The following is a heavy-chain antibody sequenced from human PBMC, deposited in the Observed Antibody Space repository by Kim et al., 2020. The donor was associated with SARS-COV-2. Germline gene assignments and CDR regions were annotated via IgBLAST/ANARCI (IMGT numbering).Heavy chain of an antibody. J-gene: IGHJ5*02. CDR2: IKSKTDGGTT. D-gene: IGHD5-12*01. CDR1: GFTFSNAW. Sequence: GGSLRLSCAASGFTFSNAWMSWVRQAPGKGLEWVGRIKSKTDGGTTDYAAPVKGRFTISRDDSKNTLYLQMNSLKTEDTAVYYCTTDLEWLRLQRDSYGRSGVRHDWFDPWGQGTLVTVSS. CDR3: TTDLEWLRLQRDSYGRSGVRHDWFDP. V-gene: IGHV3-15*01.